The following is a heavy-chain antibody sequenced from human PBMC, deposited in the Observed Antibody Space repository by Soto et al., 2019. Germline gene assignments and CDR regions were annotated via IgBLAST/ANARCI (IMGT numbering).Heavy chain of an antibody. CDR3: ARGWKNSHIYTFGY. CDR1: GFTFSSYW. J-gene: IGHJ4*02. V-gene: IGHV3-74*01. D-gene: IGHD2-21*01. Sequence: GGSLRLSCAASGFTFSSYWMHWVRQAPGKGLEWVSRLSSDGTNTNYADSVKGRFTISRDNAKNTLNLQMNSLRAEDMAVYYCARGWKNSHIYTFGYWGQGTLVTVSS. CDR2: LSSDGTNT.